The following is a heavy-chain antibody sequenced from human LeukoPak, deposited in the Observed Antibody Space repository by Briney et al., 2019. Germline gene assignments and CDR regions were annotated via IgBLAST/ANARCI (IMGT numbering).Heavy chain of an antibody. J-gene: IGHJ4*02. CDR3: ARAPRDIVVVPAAIFHFDY. Sequence: GGSLRLSCAASGFTFSSYAMSWVRQAPGKGLEWVSAISGSGGSTYYADSVKGRFTICRDNSKNTLYLQMNSLRAEDTAVYYCARAPRDIVVVPAAIFHFDYWGQGTLVTVSS. V-gene: IGHV3-23*01. CDR2: ISGSGGST. CDR1: GFTFSSYA. D-gene: IGHD2-2*01.